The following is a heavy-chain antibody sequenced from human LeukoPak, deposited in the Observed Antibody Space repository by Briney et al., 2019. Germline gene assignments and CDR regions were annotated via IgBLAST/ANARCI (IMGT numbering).Heavy chain of an antibody. CDR1: GGSISSSGYF. V-gene: IGHV4-39*01. CDR3: ARHPGY. CDR2: IYYSEIT. Sequence: SETLSLTCTVSGGSISSSGYFWGWIRQPPGEGLEWIGSIYYSEITYYSPSHKSRVTISVDTSRDQFSLKLSSVTAADTAVYYCARHPGYWGQGTLVTVSS. J-gene: IGHJ4*02.